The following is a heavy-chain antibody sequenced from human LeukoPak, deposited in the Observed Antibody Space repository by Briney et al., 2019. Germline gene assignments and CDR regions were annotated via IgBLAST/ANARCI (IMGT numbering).Heavy chain of an antibody. CDR3: AAAARYSSSWYPEY. J-gene: IGHJ4*02. V-gene: IGHV3-74*01. CDR2: INTDGSST. D-gene: IGHD6-13*01. Sequence: QTGGSLRLSCAASGFTFSSYWMHWVRQAPGKGLVWVSRINTDGSSTSYADSVKGRFTISRDNAKNTLYLQMNSLRAEDTAVYYWAAAARYSSSWYPEYWGQGSLVTVSS. CDR1: GFTFSSYW.